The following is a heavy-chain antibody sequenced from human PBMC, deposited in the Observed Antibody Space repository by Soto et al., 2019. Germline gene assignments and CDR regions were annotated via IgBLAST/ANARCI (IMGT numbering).Heavy chain of an antibody. D-gene: IGHD2-2*01. CDR2: IYHSGTF. CDR3: VRSVPAATWQYSGMDA. J-gene: IGHJ6*02. Sequence: QVRLHESVPGLVEPSGTLSLTCAVSGDSVSSSSCWSWVRQAPGKGLEWIGEIYHSGTFNYNPSLGSRFSVSVDKSRNQLSLNLKSVTAADTAVYYCVRSVPAATWQYSGMDAWGQGTTVTVSS. CDR1: GDSVSSSSC. V-gene: IGHV4-4*02.